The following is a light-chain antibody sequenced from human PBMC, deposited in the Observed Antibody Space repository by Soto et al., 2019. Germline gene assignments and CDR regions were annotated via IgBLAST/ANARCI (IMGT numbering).Light chain of an antibody. V-gene: IGKV1-5*01. CDR2: GAS. CDR1: QSIRYY. Sequence: DIQLTQSPPTLSASVGDRVTITCRASQSIRYYLAWYQQMPGKAPKLLIYGASSLQSGVTSRFSGSGSGTEFTLTINSLQPDDFATYFCQHHNSYSQTFGQGTKWISN. J-gene: IGKJ1*01. CDR3: QHHNSYSQT.